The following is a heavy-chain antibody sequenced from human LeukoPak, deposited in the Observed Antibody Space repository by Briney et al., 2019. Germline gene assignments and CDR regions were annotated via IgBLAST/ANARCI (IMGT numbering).Heavy chain of an antibody. CDR3: AYRNNFEY. D-gene: IGHD1-26*01. J-gene: IGHJ4*02. CDR1: GFAFSDYY. V-gene: IGHV3-11*03. Sequence: GGSLRLSCAASGFAFSDYYMNWIRQAPGKGLEWVSYISSSSSYTNYADSVKGRFTISRDDAKRTVDLQMDNLRAEDTAIYYCAYRNNFEYWGQGALVTVSS. CDR2: ISSSSSYT.